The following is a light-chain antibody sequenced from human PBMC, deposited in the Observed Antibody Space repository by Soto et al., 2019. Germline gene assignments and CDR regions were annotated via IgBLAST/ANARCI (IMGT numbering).Light chain of an antibody. CDR3: QHYNNYPWT. J-gene: IGKJ1*01. CDR2: KAS. V-gene: IGKV1-5*03. Sequence: DIQMTQSPSTLSASVGDRVTITCRARQSISSWLAWYQRKPWKAPKPLIYKASSLESGVPSRFSGSGSGTEFTLTISSLQPDDFATYYCQHYNNYPWTFGQGTKVESK. CDR1: QSISSW.